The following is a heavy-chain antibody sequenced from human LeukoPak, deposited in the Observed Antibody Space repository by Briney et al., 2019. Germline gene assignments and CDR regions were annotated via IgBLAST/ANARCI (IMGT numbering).Heavy chain of an antibody. J-gene: IGHJ4*02. V-gene: IGHV4-59*08. Sequence: SETLSLTCTVSGGSISSYYWSWIRQPPGKGLEWIGYIYYSGNTNYNPSLKSRVTISVDTSKNHFSLKLSSVTAADTAVYYCARAFRGYSFDYWGQGTLVTVSS. CDR1: GGSISSYY. CDR3: ARAFRGYSFDY. CDR2: IYYSGNT. D-gene: IGHD5-18*01.